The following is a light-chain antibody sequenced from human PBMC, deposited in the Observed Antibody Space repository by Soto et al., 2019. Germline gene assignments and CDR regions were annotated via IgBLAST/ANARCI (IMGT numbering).Light chain of an antibody. J-gene: IGLJ1*01. CDR2: LNSDGSH. CDR3: QAWGTGIRV. V-gene: IGLV4-69*01. Sequence: QLVLTQSPSASASLGASVKLTCTLSSGHTSYGIAWHQQQTEKGPRYLMKLNSDGSHTKGDGIPDRFSGSSSGAEHYLTISSLQSEDEADYYCQAWGTGIRVFGTGTKLTVL. CDR1: SGHTSYG.